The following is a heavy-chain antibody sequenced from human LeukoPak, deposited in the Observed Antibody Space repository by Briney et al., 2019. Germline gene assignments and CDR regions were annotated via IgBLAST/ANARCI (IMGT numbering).Heavy chain of an antibody. V-gene: IGHV3-15*01. CDR1: GFTPTNAS. Sequence: PLRSPRLSCAASGFTPTNASMSSVCQTPGKGLEWVGRIKSKTDGGTTDYAAPVKGRFTISIDDSKNTLYLQMNSLKTEDTAVYYCTTDTVTRYYYYYGMDVWGQGTTVTVSS. CDR3: TTDTVTRYYYYYGMDV. J-gene: IGHJ6*02. D-gene: IGHD4-11*01. CDR2: IKSKTDGGTT.